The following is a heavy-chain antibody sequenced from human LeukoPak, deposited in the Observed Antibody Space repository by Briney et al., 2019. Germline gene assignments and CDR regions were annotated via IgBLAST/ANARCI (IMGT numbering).Heavy chain of an antibody. CDR2: IYYSGST. D-gene: IGHD1-26*01. CDR3: ARDRSGSYLDFDY. J-gene: IGHJ4*02. CDR1: GGSISSGDYY. Sequence: SQTLSLTCTVSGGSISSGDYYWSWIRQPPGKGLEWIGYIYYSGSTYYNPSLKSRVTISVDTSKNQFSLKLNSVTPEDTAVYYCARDRSGSYLDFDYWGQGTLVTVSS. V-gene: IGHV4-30-4*08.